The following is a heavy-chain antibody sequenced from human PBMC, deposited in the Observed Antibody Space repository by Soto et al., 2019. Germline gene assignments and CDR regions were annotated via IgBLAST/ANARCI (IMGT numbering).Heavy chain of an antibody. Sequence: SETLSLTCTVSGGSISSYYRSWIRQPPGKGLEWIGYIYYSGSTNYNPSLKSRVTISVDTSKNQFSLKLSSVTAADTAVYYCARLSSDPEYYFDYWGQGTLVTVSS. CDR1: GGSISSYY. CDR2: IYYSGST. V-gene: IGHV4-59*08. J-gene: IGHJ4*02. CDR3: ARLSSDPEYYFDY.